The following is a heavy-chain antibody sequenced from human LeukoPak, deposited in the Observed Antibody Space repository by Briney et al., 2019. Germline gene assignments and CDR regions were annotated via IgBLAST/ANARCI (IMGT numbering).Heavy chain of an antibody. CDR2: MNPNSGNT. Sequence: ASVKVSCKASGYTFTSYDINWVRQATGQGLAWMGWMNPNSGNTGYAQKFQGRVTITRKTSISTAYMELSSLRSEDTAVYYCPRVVRGVAGYYDYYYMDVWGKGTTVTISS. J-gene: IGHJ6*03. CDR1: GYTFTSYD. CDR3: PRVVRGVAGYYDYYYMDV. D-gene: IGHD6-19*01. V-gene: IGHV1-8*03.